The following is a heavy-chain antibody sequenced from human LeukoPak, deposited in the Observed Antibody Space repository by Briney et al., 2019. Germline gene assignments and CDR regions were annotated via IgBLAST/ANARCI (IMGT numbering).Heavy chain of an antibody. D-gene: IGHD7-27*01. CDR1: GYTFTSYG. CDR3: ARRNNWGTGYYFDY. J-gene: IGHJ4*02. V-gene: IGHV1-46*01. CDR2: INPSGGST. Sequence: ASVKVSCKASGYTFTSYGISWVRQAPGQGLEWMGIINPSGGSTSYAQKFQGRDTMTRDTSTSTVYMELSSLRFEDTAVYYCARRNNWGTGYYFDYWGQGTLVTVSS.